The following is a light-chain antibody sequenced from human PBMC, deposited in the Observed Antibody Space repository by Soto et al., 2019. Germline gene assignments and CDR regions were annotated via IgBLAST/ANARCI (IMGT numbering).Light chain of an antibody. J-gene: IGKJ5*01. CDR1: QSIRSY. V-gene: IGKV1-39*01. Sequence: DIQITQSPSSLSASVGDRVTITCRASQSIRSYLNWYQQKPGKAPNLLIYAASSLQSGVPSRFSSSGSGADFTLTISRLQPEDFATYYCQQSYSIPITFGQGTRLEIK. CDR2: AAS. CDR3: QQSYSIPIT.